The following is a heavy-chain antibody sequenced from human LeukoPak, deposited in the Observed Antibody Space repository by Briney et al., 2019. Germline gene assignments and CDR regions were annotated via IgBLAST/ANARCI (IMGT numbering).Heavy chain of an antibody. V-gene: IGHV1-2*06. D-gene: IGHD2-2*01. CDR3: ARADCSSTSCLNAFDI. CDR2: INPNSGGT. CDR1: RHTFTGYY. Sequence: ASVKVSCKASRHTFTGYYMHWVRQAPGQGLEWMGRINPNSGGTNYAQKFQGRVTMTRDTSISTAYMELSRLRSDDTAVYYCARADCSSTSCLNAFDIWGQGTMVTVSS. J-gene: IGHJ3*02.